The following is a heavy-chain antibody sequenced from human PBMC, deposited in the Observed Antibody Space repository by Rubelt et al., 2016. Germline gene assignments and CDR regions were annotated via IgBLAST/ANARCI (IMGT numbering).Heavy chain of an antibody. D-gene: IGHD3-22*01. Sequence: VQLLESGGGLVQPGGSLRLSCAASGFTFSSYAMNWVRQAPGKGLEWVSTITAGGYSTYYADSVKGRFTISRGNSKNTLYLQMNSLRAEDTAIYYCVKDHLPLRVHDSSGCGYWGQGTLVTVSS. CDR3: VKDHLPLRVHDSSGCGY. CDR1: GFTFSSYA. J-gene: IGHJ4*02. V-gene: IGHV3-23*01. CDR2: ITAGGYST.